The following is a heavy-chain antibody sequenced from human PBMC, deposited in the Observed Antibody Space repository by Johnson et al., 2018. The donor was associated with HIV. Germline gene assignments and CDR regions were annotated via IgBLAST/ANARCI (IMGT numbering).Heavy chain of an antibody. V-gene: IGHV3-30-3*01. D-gene: IGHD1-26*01. CDR2: ISYDGSNK. Sequence: QVQLVVSGGGVVQPGRSLRLSCAASGFTFSSYAMHWVRQAPGKGLEGVAGISYDGSNKYYADAVKGRFTISRDNSKNTLYLQMNSLRAEDTAVYYCARTSGSYYESDAFDIWGQGTMVTVSS. CDR1: GFTFSSYA. CDR3: ARTSGSYYESDAFDI. J-gene: IGHJ3*02.